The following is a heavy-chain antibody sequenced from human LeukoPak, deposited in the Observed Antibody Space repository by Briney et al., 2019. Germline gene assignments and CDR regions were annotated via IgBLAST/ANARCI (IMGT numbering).Heavy chain of an antibody. V-gene: IGHV3-66*01. J-gene: IGHJ5*02. Sequence: GGSLRLSCAASGFTVSSNYMSWVRQAPGKGLEWVSVIYSGGSTYYADSVKGRFTISRDNSKNTLYLQMNSLRAEDTAVYYCARAGPGWKKGSTSCTGTYNWFDPWGQGTLVTVSS. CDR2: IYSGGST. CDR1: GFTVSSNY. D-gene: IGHD2-2*01. CDR3: ARAGPGWKKGSTSCTGTYNWFDP.